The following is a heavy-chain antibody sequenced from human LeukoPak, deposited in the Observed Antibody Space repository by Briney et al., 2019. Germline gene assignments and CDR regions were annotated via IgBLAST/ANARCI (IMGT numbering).Heavy chain of an antibody. V-gene: IGHV3-21*01. CDR3: ARAIAVAGTRWFDP. CDR1: GFIFSSYS. Sequence: GGSLRLSCAASGFIFSSYSMNWIRQAPGKGLEWVSSISSSSSYIYYADSVKGRFTISRDNAKNSLYLQMNSLRAEDTAVYYCARAIAVAGTRWFDPWGQGTLVTVSS. CDR2: ISSSSSYI. J-gene: IGHJ5*02. D-gene: IGHD6-19*01.